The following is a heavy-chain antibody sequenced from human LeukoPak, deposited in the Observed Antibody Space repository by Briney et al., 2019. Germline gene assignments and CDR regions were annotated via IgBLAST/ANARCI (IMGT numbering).Heavy chain of an antibody. CDR3: ARQDIVATIYYYYMDV. CDR1: GYSISSGYY. J-gene: IGHJ6*03. V-gene: IGHV4-38-2*01. D-gene: IGHD5-12*01. CDR2: IYHSGST. Sequence: SETMSLTCAVSGYSISSGYYWGWIRQPPGKGREWIGSIYHSGSTYYSPSLKSRVTISVDTSKNQFSLKLSSVTAADTAVYYCARQDIVATIYYYYMDVWGKGTTVAVSS.